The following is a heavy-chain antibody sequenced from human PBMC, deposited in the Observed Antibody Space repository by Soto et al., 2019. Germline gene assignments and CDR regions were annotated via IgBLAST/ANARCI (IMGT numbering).Heavy chain of an antibody. J-gene: IGHJ4*02. CDR3: VRDIARVGDTYYYDY. CDR2: ISSSSTDT. V-gene: IGHV3-11*06. D-gene: IGHD1-26*01. CDR1: GFSLSYYY. Sequence: GGSLRLSCEASGFSLSYYYMSWIRQAPGQGLEWLSYISSSSTDTNYADSVRGRFTISRDNARNSLYLQMSGLRAEDTAVYYCVRDIARVGDTYYYDYWGRGTLVTVSS.